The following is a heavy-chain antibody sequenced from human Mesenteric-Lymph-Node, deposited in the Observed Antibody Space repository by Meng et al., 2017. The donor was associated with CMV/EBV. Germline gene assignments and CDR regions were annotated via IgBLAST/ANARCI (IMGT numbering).Heavy chain of an antibody. Sequence: VELHQWGEGLLKPWGTLSVTCAVYGGSFSGYYWNWIRQSPEKGLEWIGEINHSGSTTYNPSFTSRIIISVDTSTNQISLNMSSVTAADTAVYYCARGSSYDILTGYFDYWGQGALVTVSS. CDR1: GGSFSGYY. D-gene: IGHD3-9*01. CDR2: INHSGST. J-gene: IGHJ4*02. CDR3: ARGSSYDILTGYFDY. V-gene: IGHV4-34*01.